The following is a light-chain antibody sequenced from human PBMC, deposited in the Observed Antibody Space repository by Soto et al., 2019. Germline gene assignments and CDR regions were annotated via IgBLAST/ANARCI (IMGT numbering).Light chain of an antibody. V-gene: IGKV3-15*01. CDR1: QGVSSR. Sequence: EIVMTQSPATLAVSPGERATLSCRASQGVSSRLAWYQQKPGQAPRLLIYDVSTRASDTPARFSGSGSGTEFTLTISSLQSEDFAISYCQQYTDWPPWTFGQGTKVEIK. CDR2: DVS. J-gene: IGKJ1*01. CDR3: QQYTDWPPWT.